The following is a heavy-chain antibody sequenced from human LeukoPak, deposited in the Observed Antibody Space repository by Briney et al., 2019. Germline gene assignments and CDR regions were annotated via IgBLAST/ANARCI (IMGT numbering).Heavy chain of an antibody. Sequence: GGSLRLSCAASGFTFSTYDMNWVRQAPGKGLEWVSAVNDGGYNTYYADSVRGRFTISRDNAKNTLYLQMNSLRAQDTAVYYCAKKETVVSPGNYFDHWGQGTLVTVSS. CDR3: AKKETVVSPGNYFDH. CDR1: GFTFSTYD. J-gene: IGHJ4*02. CDR2: VNDGGYNT. V-gene: IGHV3-23*01. D-gene: IGHD4-23*01.